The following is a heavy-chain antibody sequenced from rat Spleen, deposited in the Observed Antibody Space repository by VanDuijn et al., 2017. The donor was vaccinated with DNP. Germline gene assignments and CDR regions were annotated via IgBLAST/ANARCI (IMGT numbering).Heavy chain of an antibody. V-gene: IGHV5-22*01. J-gene: IGHJ2*01. CDR2: IRYDGGST. Sequence: EVQLVESGGDLVQPGRSLKLFCAASGFTFSDYYMAWVRQAPTKGLELVAYIRYDGGSTKYGDSVKGRFTISRDNAKNTLYLQMNSLRSEDMATYYCVRCSSGHFDYWGQGVIVPVSS. CDR1: GFTFSDYY. D-gene: IGHD4-4*01. CDR3: VRCSSGHFDY.